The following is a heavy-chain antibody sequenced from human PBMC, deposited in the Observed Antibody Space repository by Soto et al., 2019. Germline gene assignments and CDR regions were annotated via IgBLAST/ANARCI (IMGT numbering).Heavy chain of an antibody. V-gene: IGHV3-74*01. CDR3: ARGWGLADY. Sequence: EVQLVESGGGLIQPGGALRLTCTASGFSLSHYWMHWIRQAPGKGLVWVSRINLDGSSTDYAPSVKGRFTISRDNAKHTLYLQMNSLAADDTAVYYCARGWGLADYWGRGTLVTVSS. D-gene: IGHD7-27*01. CDR1: GFSLSHYW. J-gene: IGHJ4*02. CDR2: INLDGSST.